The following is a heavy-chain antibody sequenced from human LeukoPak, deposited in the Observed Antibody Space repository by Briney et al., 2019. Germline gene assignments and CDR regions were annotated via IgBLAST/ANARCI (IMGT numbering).Heavy chain of an antibody. CDR2: INPNSGGT. CDR3: VLIRAVKTGLFDY. CDR1: GYTFTSYY. J-gene: IGHJ4*02. D-gene: IGHD3-10*01. Sequence: GASVKVSCKASGYTFTSYYMHWVRQAAGQGLEWMGRINPNSGGTNYAQKFQGRVTMTRDTSISTAYMELSRLRADNTVEYYSVLIRAVKTGLFDYWGQGTMVTVSS. V-gene: IGHV1-2*05.